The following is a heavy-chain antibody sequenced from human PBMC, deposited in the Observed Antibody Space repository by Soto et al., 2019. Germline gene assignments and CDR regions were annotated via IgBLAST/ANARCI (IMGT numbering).Heavy chain of an antibody. Sequence: QVQLVQSGAEVKKPGASVKVSCKASGYTFTSYGISWVRQAPGQGLEWMGWVSAYNGNTNYAQKLEGRVTMTTDPSTSTAYMELRSLRSDDTAVYYCARDSGYDWDPYYFDYWGQGTLVTVSS. J-gene: IGHJ4*02. CDR2: VSAYNGNT. D-gene: IGHD5-12*01. V-gene: IGHV1-18*01. CDR3: ARDSGYDWDPYYFDY. CDR1: GYTFTSYG.